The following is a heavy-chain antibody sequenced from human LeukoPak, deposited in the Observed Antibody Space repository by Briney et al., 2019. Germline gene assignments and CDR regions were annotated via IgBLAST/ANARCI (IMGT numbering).Heavy chain of an antibody. CDR2: INQDGSGN. D-gene: IGHD1-1*01. CDR3: AKVDYWSPEDYFDS. Sequence: GGSLRLSCSASGFTFCSYWMSWVRQAPGKGLEWVANINQDGSGNYHVDSVKGRFTISRDNSQNTVFLQMNSLRVEDTAVYYCAKVDYWSPEDYFDSWGQGTLVTVSS. J-gene: IGHJ4*02. CDR1: GFTFCSYW. V-gene: IGHV3-7*05.